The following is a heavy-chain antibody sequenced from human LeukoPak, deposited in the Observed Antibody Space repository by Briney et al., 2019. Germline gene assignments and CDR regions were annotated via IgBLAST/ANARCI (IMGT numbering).Heavy chain of an antibody. J-gene: IGHJ4*02. CDR3: ARSGIAAANFDY. CDR1: GFTFSSYS. Sequence: GGSLSLSCAASGFTFSSYSMNWVGQAPGRGLEGVSSISSSNSYIYYADSVKGRFTISRDNAKNSLYLQMNSLRAEDTAVYYCARSGIAAANFDYWGQGTLVTVSS. V-gene: IGHV3-21*01. D-gene: IGHD6-13*01. CDR2: ISSSNSYI.